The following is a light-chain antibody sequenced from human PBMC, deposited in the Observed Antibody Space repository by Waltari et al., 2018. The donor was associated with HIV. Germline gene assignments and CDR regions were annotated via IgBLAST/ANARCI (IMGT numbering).Light chain of an antibody. Sequence: DIQMTQSPSSLSASVGDRITISYRASQSISSFLNWYRQKPGKAPKLLIYAASSLQSGVPSRFSGGGSGTGFTLTISSLQPEDFATYYCQQTYSIPFTFGPGTRVDIK. J-gene: IGKJ3*01. CDR3: QQTYSIPFT. V-gene: IGKV1-39*01. CDR1: QSISSF. CDR2: AAS.